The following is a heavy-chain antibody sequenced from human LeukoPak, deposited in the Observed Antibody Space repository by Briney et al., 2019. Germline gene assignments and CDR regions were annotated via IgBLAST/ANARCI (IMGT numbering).Heavy chain of an antibody. J-gene: IGHJ6*03. Sequence: ASVKVSCKASGYTFTSYGIIWVRQAPGQGLEWMGGIRTYDDNANYAERLQGRVTMTTDTSTSTAYMELRSLRSDDTAVYYCARDFQAGAAAGPYYYYYMDVWGKGTTVTVSS. CDR3: ARDFQAGAAAGPYYYYYMDV. CDR2: IRTYDDNA. D-gene: IGHD6-13*01. CDR1: GYTFTSYG. V-gene: IGHV1-18*01.